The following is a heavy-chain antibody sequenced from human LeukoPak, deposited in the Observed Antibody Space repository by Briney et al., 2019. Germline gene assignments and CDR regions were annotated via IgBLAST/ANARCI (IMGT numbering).Heavy chain of an antibody. CDR1: GGSISGYY. D-gene: IGHD1-1*01. CDR2: IYYSGSS. CDR3: ARYTSGGGAFDI. J-gene: IGHJ3*02. Sequence: SETLSLTCSVSGGSISGYYWGWIRQPPGKGLEWIAYIYYSGSSNYNPSIKSRVTISVDTSENQFSLKLNSVTAADTAVYHCARYTSGGGAFDIWGQGTMVTVSS. V-gene: IGHV4-59*01.